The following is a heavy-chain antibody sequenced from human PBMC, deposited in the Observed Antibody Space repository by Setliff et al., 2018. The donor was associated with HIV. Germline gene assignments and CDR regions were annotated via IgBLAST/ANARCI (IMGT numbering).Heavy chain of an antibody. CDR3: AREVGYYDSSGYYDY. J-gene: IGHJ4*02. CDR2: IYYSGST. Sequence: TLSLTCTVSGGSISSGGYYWSWIRQHPGKGLEWNGYIYYSGSTYYNPSLKSRVTISVDTSKNQFSLKLSSVTAADTAVYYCAREVGYYDSSGYYDYWGQGTLVTVSS. V-gene: IGHV4-31*03. D-gene: IGHD3-22*01. CDR1: GGSISSGGYY.